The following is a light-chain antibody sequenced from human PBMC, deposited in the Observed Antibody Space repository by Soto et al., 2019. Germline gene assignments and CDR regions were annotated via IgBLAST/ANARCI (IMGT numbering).Light chain of an antibody. J-gene: IGKJ4*01. CDR3: QQYNNWPPLT. CDR1: QSVSSN. CDR2: GAS. Sequence: EIVMTQSPATLSVSPGERATLSCRASQSVSSNLAWYQQKPGQAPRLLIYGASTRPTGIPARFSGSGSGTEFTLTISSLQSEDFALYSCQQYNNWPPLTFGGGTKVEIK. V-gene: IGKV3-15*01.